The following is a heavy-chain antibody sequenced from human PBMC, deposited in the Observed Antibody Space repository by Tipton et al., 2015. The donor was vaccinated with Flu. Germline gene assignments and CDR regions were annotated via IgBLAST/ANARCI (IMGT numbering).Heavy chain of an antibody. Sequence: TLSLTCSVSGDSIGSNYYWNWIRQPPGKGLEWIGYIYNSEYTKYNPSFKSRVTISVDTSKKQFSLQLRSVTAADTAVYYCARDPSLGMPDYFDSWGRGTLVTASS. J-gene: IGHJ4*02. CDR1: GDSIGSNYY. CDR3: ARDPSLGMPDYFDS. V-gene: IGHV4-59*12. CDR2: IYNSEYT. D-gene: IGHD2-2*01.